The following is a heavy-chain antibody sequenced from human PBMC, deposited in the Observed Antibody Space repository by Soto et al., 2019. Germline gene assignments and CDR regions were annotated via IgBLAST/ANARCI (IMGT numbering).Heavy chain of an antibody. CDR2: ISGSGGST. Sequence: EVQLLESGGGWVQPGGSLRLSCAASGFTFSSYAMSWVRQAPGKGLEWVSAISGSGGSTYYADSVKGRFTISRDNSKHTLYLQMNSLRAEDTAVYYCAKNPHLRYFDWLVSWGQGTLVTVSS. CDR1: GFTFSSYA. D-gene: IGHD3-9*01. J-gene: IGHJ5*01. V-gene: IGHV3-23*01. CDR3: AKNPHLRYFDWLVS.